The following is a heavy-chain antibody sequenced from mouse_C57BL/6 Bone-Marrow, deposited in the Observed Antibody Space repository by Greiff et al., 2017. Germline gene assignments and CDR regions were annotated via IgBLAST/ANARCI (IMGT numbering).Heavy chain of an antibody. V-gene: IGHV1-75*01. CDR1: GYTFTDYY. J-gene: IGHJ3*01. Sequence: VQLQQSGPELVKPGASVKISCKASGYTFTDYYINWVKQRPGQGLEWIGWIFPGSGSTYYNEKFKGKATLTVDKSSSTAYMLLSSLTSEDSAVYFCARSARQLRPFFAYWGQGTLVTVSA. CDR3: ARSARQLRPFFAY. D-gene: IGHD3-2*02. CDR2: IFPGSGST.